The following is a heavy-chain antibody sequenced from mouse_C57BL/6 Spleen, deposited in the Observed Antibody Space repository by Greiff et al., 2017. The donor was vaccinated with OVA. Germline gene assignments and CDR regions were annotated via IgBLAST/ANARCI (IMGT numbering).Heavy chain of an antibody. Sequence: QVQLQQPGAELVMPGASVKLSCKASGYTFTSYWMHWVKQRPGQGLEWIGEIDPSDSYTNYNQKFKGKSTLTVDKSSSTAYMQLSSLTSEDSAVYYCARERLRGAMDYWGQGTSVTVSS. CDR1: GYTFTSYW. V-gene: IGHV1-69*01. D-gene: IGHD2-4*01. CDR3: ARERLRGAMDY. CDR2: IDPSDSYT. J-gene: IGHJ4*01.